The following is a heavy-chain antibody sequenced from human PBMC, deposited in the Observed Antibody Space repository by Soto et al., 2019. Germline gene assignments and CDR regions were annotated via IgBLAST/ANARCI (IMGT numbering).Heavy chain of an antibody. Sequence: SETLSLTCAVYGGSFSGYYWSWIRQPPGKGPEWIGYIYYGRSANYNPSLKSRVTLSVDTSTNQCSLTLSSMTAADTAVYYCALRSMAVVPEYWGQGTLVTVSS. CDR1: GGSFSGYY. D-gene: IGHD3-22*01. V-gene: IGHV4-34*01. J-gene: IGHJ4*02. CDR3: ALRSMAVVPEY. CDR2: IYYGRSA.